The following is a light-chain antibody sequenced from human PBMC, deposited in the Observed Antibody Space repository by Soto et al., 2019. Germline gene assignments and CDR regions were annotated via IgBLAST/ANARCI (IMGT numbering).Light chain of an antibody. CDR3: QQSYSTPFT. V-gene: IGKV1-39*01. J-gene: IGKJ4*01. Sequence: DIQMTQSPSSLSASVGDRVTITCRASQSISSYLNWYQQKPGKAPKLLIYAASSLQSGVPSRFSGSGSGTDFTLTISSLQPEDFATYYWQQSYSTPFTCGGGTKVESK. CDR1: QSISSY. CDR2: AAS.